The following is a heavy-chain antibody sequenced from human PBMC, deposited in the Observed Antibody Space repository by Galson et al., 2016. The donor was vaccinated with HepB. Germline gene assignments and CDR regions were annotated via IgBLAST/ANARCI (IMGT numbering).Heavy chain of an antibody. J-gene: IGHJ5*02. CDR2: IYWDDDK. V-gene: IGHV2-5*02. CDR3: AKYIDWFDP. D-gene: IGHD5-18*01. Sequence: PALVKPTQTLTLTCTFSGSSLRSNGVGVGWIRQSPGKALEWRALIYWDDDKRYSPSLKSRLTITKDTSKNQVVLMMTNMDPVDTATYFCAKYIDWFDPWGQGTQVTVSS. CDR1: GSSLRSNGVG.